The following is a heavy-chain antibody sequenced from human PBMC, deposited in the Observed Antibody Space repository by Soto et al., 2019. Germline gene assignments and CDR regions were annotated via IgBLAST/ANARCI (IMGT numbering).Heavy chain of an antibody. CDR1: GYTFTTYD. D-gene: IGHD1-20*01. J-gene: IGHJ5*02. V-gene: IGHV1-8*02. Sequence: QVQLVQSGAEVKRPGASVKVSCEASGYTFTTYDINWLRQASGQGLEWMGCVNPSSGNTVYAQKFHGRVTMNRDTSIRTAYMELSSLKSDDTAIYYCARASMYIWNDHWGQGTLVTVSS. CDR2: VNPSSGNT. CDR3: ARASMYIWNDH.